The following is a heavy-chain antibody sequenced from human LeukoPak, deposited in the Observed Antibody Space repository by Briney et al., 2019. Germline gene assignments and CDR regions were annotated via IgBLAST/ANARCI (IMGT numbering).Heavy chain of an antibody. CDR3: VRYCGGDCYSSFGAFDI. D-gene: IGHD2-21*02. CDR2: ISSSGSTI. CDR1: GFTFSDYY. Sequence: GGSLRLSCAASGFTFSDYYMSWIRQAPGKGLEWVSYISSSGSTIYYADSVKGRFTISRDKAKNSLYLQMNSLRAEDTAVYYCVRYCGGDCYSSFGAFDIWGQGTMVTVSS. V-gene: IGHV3-11*01. J-gene: IGHJ3*02.